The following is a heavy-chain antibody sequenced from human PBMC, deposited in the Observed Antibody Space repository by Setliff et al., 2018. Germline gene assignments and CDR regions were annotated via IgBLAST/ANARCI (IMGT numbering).Heavy chain of an antibody. D-gene: IGHD4-4*01. Sequence: PGGSLRLSCSVSGITFKNAWMTWVRQAPGKGPQGVGRIKSSIEGATSDYGAPARGRFTISRDDSKNMIHLQMNNLKIEDTGFYFCATGPRDSRNYLNWLGSWGPGTLVTVSS. CDR1: GITFKNAW. J-gene: IGHJ1*01. CDR2: IKSSIEGATS. CDR3: ATGPRDSRNYLNWLGS. V-gene: IGHV3-15*01.